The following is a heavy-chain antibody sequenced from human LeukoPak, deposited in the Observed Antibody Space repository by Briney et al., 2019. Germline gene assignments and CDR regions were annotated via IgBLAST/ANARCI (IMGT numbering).Heavy chain of an antibody. V-gene: IGHV4-39*07. CDR2: LYHSGTI. D-gene: IGHD3-22*01. CDR3: ARVADNHYDSSGYYYGPLDY. CDR1: GNSLRTTTYY. Sequence: SETLSLTCTVSGNSLRTTTYYWYWIRQPPGKGLESIGGLYHSGTIYYNPSLKSRVTISADKSKNHFSLKLTSVTAADTAVYYCARVADNHYDSSGYYYGPLDYWGQGTLVTVSS. J-gene: IGHJ4*02.